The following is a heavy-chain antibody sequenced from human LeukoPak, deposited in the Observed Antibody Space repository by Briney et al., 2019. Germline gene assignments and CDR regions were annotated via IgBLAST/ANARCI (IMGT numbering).Heavy chain of an antibody. V-gene: IGHV3-23*01. Sequence: PGGSLRLSCAAAGVTFSDYGMNWVRQAPGKGLEWVSGISGSGISTYYADSVKGRFTISRDNSKNTLYLQMNSLRVEDTAVYYCAKSWNYYDSSGDDALDIWGQGTMVTVSS. D-gene: IGHD3-22*01. CDR3: AKSWNYYDSSGDDALDI. CDR1: GVTFSDYG. J-gene: IGHJ3*02. CDR2: ISGSGIST.